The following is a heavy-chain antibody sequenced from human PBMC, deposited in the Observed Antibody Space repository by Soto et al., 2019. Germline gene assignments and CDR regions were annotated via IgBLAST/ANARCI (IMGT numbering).Heavy chain of an antibody. CDR3: ANVTVAGQYYFDY. Sequence: GGSLRLSCAASGFTFSSYGMHWVRQAPGKGLEWVAVISYDGSNKYYADSVKGRFTISRDNSKNTLYLQMNSLRAEDTAVYYCANVTVAGQYYFDYWGQGTLVTVSS. D-gene: IGHD6-19*01. CDR1: GFTFSSYG. V-gene: IGHV3-30*18. CDR2: ISYDGSNK. J-gene: IGHJ4*02.